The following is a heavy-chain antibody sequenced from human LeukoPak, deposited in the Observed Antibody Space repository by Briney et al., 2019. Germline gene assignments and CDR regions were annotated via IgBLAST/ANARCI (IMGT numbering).Heavy chain of an antibody. CDR1: GFTFGDYA. V-gene: IGHV3-49*04. CDR3: TRRDIVATIDYFDY. D-gene: IGHD5-12*01. J-gene: IGHJ4*02. Sequence: GGPLRLSCTASGFTFGDYAMSWVRQAPGKGLEWVGFIRSKAYGGTTEYAASVKGRFTISRDDSKSIAYLQMDSLKTEDTAVYYCTRRDIVATIDYFDYWGQGTLVTVSS. CDR2: IRSKAYGGTT.